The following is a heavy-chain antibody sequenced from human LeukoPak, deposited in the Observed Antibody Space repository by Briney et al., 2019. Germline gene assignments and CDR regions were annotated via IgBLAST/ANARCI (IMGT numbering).Heavy chain of an antibody. J-gene: IGHJ4*02. CDR2: IYYSGSA. Sequence: SETLSPTCTVSGGSIRSSSYYWGWIRQPPGKGLEWIGSIYYSGSAYYNPSLKSRVTISVDTSKKQFSLKLSSVTAADTAVYYCARHRTIYYDNGGYWVWGQGTLVTVSS. D-gene: IGHD3-22*01. CDR1: GGSIRSSSYY. V-gene: IGHV4-39*01. CDR3: ARHRTIYYDNGGYWV.